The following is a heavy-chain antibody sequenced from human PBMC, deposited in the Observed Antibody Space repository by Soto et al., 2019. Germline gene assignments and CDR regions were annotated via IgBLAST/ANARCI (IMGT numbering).Heavy chain of an antibody. J-gene: IGHJ5*02. CDR1: GFTFSSYS. D-gene: IGHD6-19*01. CDR2: ISSSSRII. CDR3: GRHLMYIYSRGGYKWSDP. Sequence: VSLRLSCEASGFTFSSYSMNWVRRAPGKGLEWISYISSSSRIIHYADSVKGRFIISRDNAKNSLYLQMNSLRDEDTAVYYCGRHLMYIYSRGGYKWSDPWGQGTLVTVSS. V-gene: IGHV3-48*02.